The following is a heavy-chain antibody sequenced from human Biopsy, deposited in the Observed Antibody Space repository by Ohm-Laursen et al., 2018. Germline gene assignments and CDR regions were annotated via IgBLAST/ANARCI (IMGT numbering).Heavy chain of an antibody. CDR3: ARDRGYYSDRTVPGYFDL. Sequence: TLSLTCPVSGDSISSYYWSWIRQPPGKGLQWIGYVYYTGSTDYNPSLQSRVTISVDTSKNHFSLRLRSVTPADTATYYCARDRGYYSDRTVPGYFDLWGRGTLVTVSS. J-gene: IGHJ2*01. CDR1: GDSISSYY. CDR2: VYYTGST. D-gene: IGHD3-22*01. V-gene: IGHV4-59*01.